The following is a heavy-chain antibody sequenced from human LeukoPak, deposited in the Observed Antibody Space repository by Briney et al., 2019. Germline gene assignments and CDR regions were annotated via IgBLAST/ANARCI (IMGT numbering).Heavy chain of an antibody. Sequence: GGSLRLSCAASGFTFSSYAMSWVRQAPGKGLEWVSAISGSGGSTYYADSVKGRFTISRDNSKNTLYLQMNSLRAEDTAVYYCAKDLGIGRGGYGYGRTPDYWGQGTLVTVSS. V-gene: IGHV3-23*01. D-gene: IGHD5-18*01. J-gene: IGHJ4*02. CDR3: AKDLGIGRGGYGYGRTPDY. CDR2: ISGSGGST. CDR1: GFTFSSYA.